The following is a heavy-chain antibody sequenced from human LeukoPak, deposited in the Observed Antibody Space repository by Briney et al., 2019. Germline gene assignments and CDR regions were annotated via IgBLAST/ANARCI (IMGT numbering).Heavy chain of an antibody. Sequence: ASVKVSCKASGYTFTGYYMHWVRQAPGQGLEWMRWINPNSGGTNYAQKFQGRVTMTRDTSISTAYMELSRLRSDDTAVYYCARGGTRFERIYRNWFDPWGLGTLVTVSS. D-gene: IGHD3-3*01. CDR1: GYTFTGYY. CDR2: INPNSGGT. J-gene: IGHJ5*02. V-gene: IGHV1-2*02. CDR3: ARGGTRFERIYRNWFDP.